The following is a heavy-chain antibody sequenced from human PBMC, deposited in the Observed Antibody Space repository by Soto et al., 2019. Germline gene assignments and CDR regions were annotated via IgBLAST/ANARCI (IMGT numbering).Heavy chain of an antibody. Sequence: EVQLLGSGGGLVQPGGSLRHSCAASGVTFSSYAMSWVRQAPGKGLEWVSAISGGGSSTYYADSVKGRFTISRDNCTNTLYLPMTSLSAEDTALYYCARAVPGELLPTCSDPWRQGTLVTVSS. CDR1: GVTFSSYA. CDR3: ARAVPGELLPTCSDP. D-gene: IGHD1-26*01. J-gene: IGHJ5*02. CDR2: ISGGGSST. V-gene: IGHV3-23*01.